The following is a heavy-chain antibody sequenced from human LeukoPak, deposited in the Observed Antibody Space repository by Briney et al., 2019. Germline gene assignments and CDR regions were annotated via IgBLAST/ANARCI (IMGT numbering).Heavy chain of an antibody. Sequence: GASVKVSCKASGGTFSSYAISWMRQAPGQGLEWMGIINPSGDNTTYAQGFQGRLTMTRDTSTSTDYMELSSLKSADTAVYYCARGGPRVAPADFWGQGTLVSVSS. V-gene: IGHV1-46*01. CDR3: ARGGPRVAPADF. CDR2: INPSGDNT. CDR1: GGTFSSYA. J-gene: IGHJ4*02. D-gene: IGHD2-15*01.